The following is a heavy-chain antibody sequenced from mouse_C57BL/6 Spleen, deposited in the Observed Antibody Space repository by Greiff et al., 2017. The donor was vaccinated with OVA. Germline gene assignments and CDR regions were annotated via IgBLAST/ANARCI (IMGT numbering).Heavy chain of an antibody. CDR2: IYPGSGNT. D-gene: IGHD1-1*01. Sequence: QVQLKQSGAELVRPGASVKLSCKASGYTFTDYYINWVKQRPGQGLEWIARIYPGSGNTYYNEKFKGKATLTAEKSSSTAYMQLSSLTSEDSAVYFCARYTTVVADYFDYWGQGTTLTVSS. CDR1: GYTFTDYY. J-gene: IGHJ2*01. CDR3: ARYTTVVADYFDY. V-gene: IGHV1-76*01.